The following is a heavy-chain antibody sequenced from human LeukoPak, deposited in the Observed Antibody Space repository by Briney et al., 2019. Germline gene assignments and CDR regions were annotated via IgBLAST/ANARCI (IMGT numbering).Heavy chain of an antibody. CDR2: IRYDGNNK. Sequence: GGSLRLSCAASGFTFSSSDMHWVRQAPGKGLEWVAFIRYDGNNKYYADSVKGRLTITRDNSKNTLYLQMNSLRAEDTAVYYCAKRGSTYYYYYMDVWGKGTTVTVSS. J-gene: IGHJ6*03. V-gene: IGHV3-30*02. CDR3: AKRGSTYYYYYMDV. D-gene: IGHD3-10*01. CDR1: GFTFSSSD.